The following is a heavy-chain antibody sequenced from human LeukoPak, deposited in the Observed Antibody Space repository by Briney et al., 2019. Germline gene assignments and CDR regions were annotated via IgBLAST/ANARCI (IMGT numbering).Heavy chain of an antibody. J-gene: IGHJ1*01. CDR1: GFTFSSYW. D-gene: IGHD2-21*02. CDR3: ARGDLAEYFQH. CDR2: IKQDGSEK. Sequence: GGSLRLSCAASGFTFSSYWMTWVRQAPGKGLEWVANIKQDGSEKYYVDSVKGRFTISRDNAKNSLYLQMNSLRAEDTAVYYCARGDLAEYFQHWGQGTLVTVSS. V-gene: IGHV3-7*01.